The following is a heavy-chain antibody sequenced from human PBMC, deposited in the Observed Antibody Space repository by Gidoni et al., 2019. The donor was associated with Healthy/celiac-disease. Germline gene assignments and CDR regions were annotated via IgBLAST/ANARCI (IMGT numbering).Heavy chain of an antibody. V-gene: IGHV4-30-4*01. D-gene: IGHD3-9*01. Sequence: QVQLQESGPGLVKPSQTLSLTCTVSGGSISSGDYYWSWIRQPPGKGLEWIGYIYYSGSTYYNPSLKSRVTISVDTSKNQFSLKLSSVTAADTAVYYCARVALEYDILTGTPYYFDYWGQGTLVTVSS. CDR1: GGSISSGDYY. CDR3: ARVALEYDILTGTPYYFDY. CDR2: IYYSGST. J-gene: IGHJ4*02.